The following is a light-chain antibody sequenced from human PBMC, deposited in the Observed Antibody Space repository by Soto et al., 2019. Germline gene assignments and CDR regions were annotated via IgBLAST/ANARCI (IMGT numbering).Light chain of an antibody. CDR1: QSVSNY. V-gene: IGKV3-11*01. CDR2: DTS. J-gene: IGKJ4*01. Sequence: EIVLTQSPGTLSLSPEERATLSCSASQSVSNYLLWFQQKPSQAPRLLIYDTSNRATGVPARFSGSGSGTDFTLTISSLEPEDFAVYYCQQRSVWPLTFGGGTKV. CDR3: QQRSVWPLT.